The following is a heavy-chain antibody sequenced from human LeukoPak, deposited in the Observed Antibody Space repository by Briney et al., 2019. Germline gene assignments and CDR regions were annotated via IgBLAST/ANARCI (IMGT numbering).Heavy chain of an antibody. CDR1: GGSISSRNYY. Sequence: SETLSLTCTVSGGSISSRNYYWGWIRQPPGKGLEWIGSIYYGESASYNSSLQSRVTISEDTSKNQFSLRLNSVTAADSAVYYCARDVARVGFFDSWGQGTLVTVSS. CDR2: IYYGESA. CDR3: ARDVARVGFFDS. D-gene: IGHD1-26*01. V-gene: IGHV4-39*02. J-gene: IGHJ4*02.